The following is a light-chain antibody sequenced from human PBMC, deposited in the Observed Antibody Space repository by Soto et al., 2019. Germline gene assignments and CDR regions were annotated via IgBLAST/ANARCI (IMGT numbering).Light chain of an antibody. V-gene: IGKV3-20*01. Sequence: EIVLTQSPGALSLSPGERATLSCRASQSVSSGYLAWYQQKPGQAPRLLIFATSRRATGIPDSFSGSGYGTDFTLTISRLEPEDVAVYYCQQYGSSPPITFGQGTRLEIK. CDR2: ATS. CDR3: QQYGSSPPIT. J-gene: IGKJ5*01. CDR1: QSVSSGY.